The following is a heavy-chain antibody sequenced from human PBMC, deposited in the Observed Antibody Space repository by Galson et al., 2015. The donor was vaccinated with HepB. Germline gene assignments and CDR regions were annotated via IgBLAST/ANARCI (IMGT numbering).Heavy chain of an antibody. J-gene: IGHJ6*02. CDR2: IDPGDSYT. CDR3: AIWSTKENHFYYGMDV. Sequence: PGKGLEWMGRIDPGDSYTNYSPSFQGHVTLSADKSISTAYLRWSSLKASDTAMYYCAIWSTKENHFYYGMDVWGQGTTVTVSS. D-gene: IGHD1-1*01. V-gene: IGHV5-10-1*01.